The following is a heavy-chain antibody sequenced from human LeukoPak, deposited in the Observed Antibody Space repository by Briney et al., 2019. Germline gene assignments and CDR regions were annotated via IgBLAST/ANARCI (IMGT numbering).Heavy chain of an antibody. J-gene: IGHJ6*02. CDR3: AKDSSSSNYYYGMDV. CDR2: ISGSGGST. V-gene: IGHV3-23*01. D-gene: IGHD6-6*01. CDR1: GFTVSSNY. Sequence: PGGSLRLSCAASGFTVSSNYMSWVRQAPGKGLEWVSAISGSGGSTYYADSVKGRFTISRDNSKNTLYLQMNSLRAADTAVYYCAKDSSSSNYYYGMDVWGQGTTVTVSS.